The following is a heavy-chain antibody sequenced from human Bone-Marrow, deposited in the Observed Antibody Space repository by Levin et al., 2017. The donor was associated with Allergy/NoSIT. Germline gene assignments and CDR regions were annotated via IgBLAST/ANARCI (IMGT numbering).Heavy chain of an antibody. V-gene: IGHV3-33*01. CDR2: VWYDGDKE. D-gene: IGHD7-27*01. Sequence: HTGGSLRLSCTASGFTFSGYVMHWLRQAPGKGLEWVAVVWYDGDKEYYADSVQGRFTISRDNSKDTLYLQMDSLRADDTAVYYCARDHSPQIWGSQFFDYWGQGTLVTVSS. CDR1: GFTFSGYV. J-gene: IGHJ4*02. CDR3: ARDHSPQIWGSQFFDY.